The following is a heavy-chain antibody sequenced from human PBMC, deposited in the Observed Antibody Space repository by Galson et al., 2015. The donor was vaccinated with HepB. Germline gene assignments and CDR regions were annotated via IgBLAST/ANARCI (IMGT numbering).Heavy chain of an antibody. CDR3: ARDVKNIVVVPAATADYYYYGMDV. V-gene: IGHV1-18*01. Sequence: SVKVSCKASGYTFTSYGISWVRQAPGQGLEWMGWISAYNGNTNYAQKLQGRVTMTTDTSTSTAYMELRSLRSDDTAVYYCARDVKNIVVVPAATADYYYYGMDVWGQGTTVTVSS. CDR1: GYTFTSYG. J-gene: IGHJ6*02. D-gene: IGHD2-2*01. CDR2: ISAYNGNT.